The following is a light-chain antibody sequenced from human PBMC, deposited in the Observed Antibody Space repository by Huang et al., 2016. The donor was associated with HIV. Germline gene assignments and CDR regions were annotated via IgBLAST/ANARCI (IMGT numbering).Light chain of an antibody. V-gene: IGKV3-15*01. Sequence: ETMMTQSPATLSVSPGERATLSCRASQGVNSNLAWYQQKPGQAPRLLIYGASTRATGIPARFSGSGSGTEFTLTISSLQSEDFAVYYCQQFNNWPPYTFGQGTKLEIK. CDR2: GAS. J-gene: IGKJ2*01. CDR1: QGVNSN. CDR3: QQFNNWPPYT.